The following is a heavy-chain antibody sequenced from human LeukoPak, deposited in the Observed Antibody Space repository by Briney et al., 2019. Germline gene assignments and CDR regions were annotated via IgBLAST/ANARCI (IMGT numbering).Heavy chain of an antibody. CDR1: GGSITSSSYC. CDR3: ARDSSAHDAFDI. CDR2: IYYSGST. J-gene: IGHJ3*02. Sequence: SETLSLTCTVSGGSITSSSYCWGWIRQPPGKGLEWIGNIYYSGSTYYNPSLKSRVTISVDTSKNQFSLRLSSVTAADTAEYYCARDSSAHDAFDIWGQGTMVTVSS. V-gene: IGHV4-39*07. D-gene: IGHD2-2*01.